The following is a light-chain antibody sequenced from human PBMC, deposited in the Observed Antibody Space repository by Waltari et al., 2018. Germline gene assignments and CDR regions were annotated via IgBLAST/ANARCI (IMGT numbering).Light chain of an antibody. Sequence: QSVLTQPSSASGTPGQEITISCSGGSSNIGTNIVNWYQQLPGTAPKLLIFTNNQRPSGSPDRFSGSRSGTSASLAISGLQSEDDETAYYCTAWDDSLNTWVFGGGTKLTVL. CDR2: TNN. J-gene: IGLJ3*02. V-gene: IGLV1-44*01. CDR3: TAWDDSLNTWV. CDR1: SSNIGTNI.